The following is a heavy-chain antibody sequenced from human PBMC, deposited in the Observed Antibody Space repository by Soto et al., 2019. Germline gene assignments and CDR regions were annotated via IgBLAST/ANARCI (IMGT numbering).Heavy chain of an antibody. J-gene: IGHJ6*04. CDR3: ARDRIYVFWSGYRPHYGRDV. CDR1: GGSISSGGYY. V-gene: IGHV4-31*03. D-gene: IGHD3-3*01. CDR2: IYYSGST. Sequence: SETLSLTCTVSGGSISSGGYYWSWIRQHPGKGLEWIGYIYYSGSTYYNPSLKSRVTISVDTSKNQFSLKLSSVTAADTAVYYCARDRIYVFWSGYRPHYGRDVGGKGTRVPVSS.